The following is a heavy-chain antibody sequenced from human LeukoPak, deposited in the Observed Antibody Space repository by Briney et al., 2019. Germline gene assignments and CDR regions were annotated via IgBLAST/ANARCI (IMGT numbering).Heavy chain of an antibody. CDR2: TNAGNGNT. CDR3: ARDEVGGDSTFDY. CDR1: GYTYTTYA. J-gene: IGHJ4*02. Sequence: SVKVSCKASGYTYTTYAMHWVRQAPGQKREWMGWTNAGNGNTIYSKKYQGRVTITRDTSASTAYMELSSLRSEDTAVYYCARDEVGGDSTFDYWGQGPLVTVSS. V-gene: IGHV1-3*01. D-gene: IGHD2-21*02.